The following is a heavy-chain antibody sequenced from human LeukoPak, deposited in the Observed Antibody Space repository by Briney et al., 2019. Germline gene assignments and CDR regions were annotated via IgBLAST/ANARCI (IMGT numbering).Heavy chain of an antibody. Sequence: GGSLRLSCAASGFTFSSYGMHWVRQAPGKGLEWVAGISYDGSNKYYADSVKGRFTLSRDNPTNTLYLQMDSLRPEDTAAYFCAKAITDEGQYFDLWGRGTLVTVSS. CDR1: GFTFSSYG. V-gene: IGHV3-30*18. D-gene: IGHD1-20*01. J-gene: IGHJ2*01. CDR2: ISYDGSNK. CDR3: AKAITDEGQYFDL.